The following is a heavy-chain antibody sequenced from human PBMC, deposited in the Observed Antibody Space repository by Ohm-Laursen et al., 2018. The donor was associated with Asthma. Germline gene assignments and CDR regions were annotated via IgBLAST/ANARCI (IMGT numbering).Heavy chain of an antibody. CDR1: GGSFSGYY. CDR2: INHSGST. D-gene: IGHD3-16*01. V-gene: IGHV4-34*01. Sequence: SETLSLTCAVYGGSFSGYYWSWIRQPPGKGLEWIGEINHSGSTNYNPSLKSRVTISVDTSKNQFSLKLSSVTAADTAVYYCARDRLGGPRNPYYYYGMDVWGQGTTVTVSS. J-gene: IGHJ6*02. CDR3: ARDRLGGPRNPYYYYGMDV.